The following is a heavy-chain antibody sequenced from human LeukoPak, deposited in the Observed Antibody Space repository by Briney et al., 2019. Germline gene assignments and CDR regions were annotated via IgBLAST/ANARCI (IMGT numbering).Heavy chain of an antibody. CDR3: ARDGYYDFWSGPRYFDY. D-gene: IGHD3-3*01. J-gene: IGHJ4*02. CDR1: GFTFSSYA. Sequence: PGGSLRLSCAASGFTFSSYAMHWVRQAPGKGLEWVAVISYDGSNEYYADSVKGRFTISRDNSKNTLYLQMNSLRAEDTAVYYCARDGYYDFWSGPRYFDYWGQGTLVTVSS. V-gene: IGHV3-30-3*01. CDR2: ISYDGSNE.